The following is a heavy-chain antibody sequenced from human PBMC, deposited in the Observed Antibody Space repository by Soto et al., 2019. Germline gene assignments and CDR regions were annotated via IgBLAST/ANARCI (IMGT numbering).Heavy chain of an antibody. CDR2: ISYDGSNK. D-gene: IGHD3-3*01. CDR3: AKGGQRGEGFWSGYQVPGKEDFDY. V-gene: IGHV3-30*18. CDR1: GFTFSSYG. Sequence: QVQLVESGGGVVQPGRSLRLSCAASGFTFSSYGMHWVRQDPGKGLERVAVISYDGSNKYYADSVKGGFTISSDNSKNTLYLQRNSLGAEDTAVYCCAKGGQRGEGFWSGYQVPGKEDFDYWGQGTVVNVSS. J-gene: IGHJ4*02.